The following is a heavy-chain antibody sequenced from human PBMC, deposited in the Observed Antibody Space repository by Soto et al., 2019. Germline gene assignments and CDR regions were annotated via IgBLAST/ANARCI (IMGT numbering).Heavy chain of an antibody. CDR3: ARESRDGYNHFDY. D-gene: IGHD5-12*01. V-gene: IGHV3-21*06. J-gene: IGHJ4*02. CDR2: ISSSSSYI. CDR1: GFTFSDYT. Sequence: WGSLRLSCAASGFTFSDYTMNWVRQATGKGLEWVSFISSSSSYIYYADSVKGRFTISRDNAKNSLYLQMNSLRAEDTAVYYCARESRDGYNHFDYWGQGTLVTVSS.